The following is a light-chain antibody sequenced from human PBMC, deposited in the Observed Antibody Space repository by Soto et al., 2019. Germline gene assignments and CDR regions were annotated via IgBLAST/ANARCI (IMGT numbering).Light chain of an antibody. CDR1: QSVLYSSNNKNY. CDR2: WAS. CDR3: KQYYNTPPYT. Sequence: DIVMTQSPDSLAVSLGERATINCKSSQSVLYSSNNKNYLAWYQKKTGQPPKLLIYWASTRESGVPDRFSGSGSGTDFTLTISTLQAEDVAVYYCKQYYNTPPYTCGQGTKLEIK. J-gene: IGKJ2*01. V-gene: IGKV4-1*01.